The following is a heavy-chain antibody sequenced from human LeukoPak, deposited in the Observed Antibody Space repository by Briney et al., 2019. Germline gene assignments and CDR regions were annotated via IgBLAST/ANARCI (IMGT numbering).Heavy chain of an antibody. CDR3: ARPASGSDDAFDI. D-gene: IGHD1-26*01. Sequence: GESLKISCKGSGYSFTSYWIGWVRQMPGKGLEWMGIIYPGDSDTRYSPSFQGQVTISADKSISTAYLQWSSMKASDTAMYYCARPASGSDDAFDIWGQGTMVTVSS. CDR1: GYSFTSYW. CDR2: IYPGDSDT. J-gene: IGHJ3*02. V-gene: IGHV5-51*01.